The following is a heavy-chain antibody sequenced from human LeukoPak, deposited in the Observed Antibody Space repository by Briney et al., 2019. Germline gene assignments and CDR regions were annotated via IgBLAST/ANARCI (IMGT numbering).Heavy chain of an antibody. V-gene: IGHV1-18*01. Sequence: ASVKVSCKASGYTFTSYGISWVRQAPGQGLEWMGWISAYNGNTNYAQKLQGRVTMTTDTSTSTTYMELRSLRSDDTAVYYCARVDFPGSWNGLDYWGQGTLVTVSS. CDR2: ISAYNGNT. D-gene: IGHD1-26*01. CDR3: ARVDFPGSWNGLDY. CDR1: GYTFTSYG. J-gene: IGHJ4*02.